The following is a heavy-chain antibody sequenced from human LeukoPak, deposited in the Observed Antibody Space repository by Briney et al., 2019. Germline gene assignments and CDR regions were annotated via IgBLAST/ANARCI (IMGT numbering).Heavy chain of an antibody. Sequence: GGSLSLSCVASGFNLGRFWLSWVRLAQGKRPEWGATIRQDGTEKFYVYSVKGRFSISRDNARNSMYLQMNSLRADDTAVYYCAGLMTVADIDYWGQGTLVTVSS. D-gene: IGHD6-19*01. V-gene: IGHV3-7*01. CDR1: GFNLGRFW. CDR3: AGLMTVADIDY. CDR2: IRQDGTEK. J-gene: IGHJ4*02.